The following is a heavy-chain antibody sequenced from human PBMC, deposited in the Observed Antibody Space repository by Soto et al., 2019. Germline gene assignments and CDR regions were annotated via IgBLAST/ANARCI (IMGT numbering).Heavy chain of an antibody. J-gene: IGHJ6*02. CDR3: ASNTLGYCSSTSCRTIYYYGMDV. D-gene: IGHD2-2*01. Sequence: QLQLQESGSGLVKPSQTLSLTCAVSGGSISSGGYSWSWIRQPRGKGLEWIGYIYHSGSTYYNPSLKSRVTISVDRSKNQFSLKLSSVTAADTAVYYCASNTLGYCSSTSCRTIYYYGMDVWGQGTTVTVSS. V-gene: IGHV4-30-2*01. CDR2: IYHSGST. CDR1: GGSISSGGYS.